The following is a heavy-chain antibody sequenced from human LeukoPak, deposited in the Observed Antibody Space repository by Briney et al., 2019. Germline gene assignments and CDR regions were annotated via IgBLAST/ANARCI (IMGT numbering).Heavy chain of an antibody. Sequence: ASVKVSCKASGYTFTGYYMHWVRQAPGQGLEWMGRINHNSGGTNYAQKFQGRVTMTRDTSISTAYMELSRLRSDVTAVYYCARVRGSSGSYLVDYWGQGTLVTVSS. CDR3: ARVRGSSGSYLVDY. CDR2: INHNSGGT. D-gene: IGHD1-26*01. J-gene: IGHJ4*02. CDR1: GYTFTGYY. V-gene: IGHV1-2*06.